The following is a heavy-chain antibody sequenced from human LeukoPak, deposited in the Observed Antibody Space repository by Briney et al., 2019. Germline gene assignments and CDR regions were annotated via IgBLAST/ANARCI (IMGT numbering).Heavy chain of an antibody. CDR3: ARAQAEDYYGADV. CDR1: GGTFSSYA. V-gene: IGHV1-69*01. CDR2: IIPIFGTA. J-gene: IGHJ6*02. D-gene: IGHD2-15*01. Sequence: SVNVSCTASGGTFSSYAISWVRQAPGQGLEWMGGIIPIFGTANYAQKFQGRVTITADESTSTAYMELSSLRSEDTAVYYCARAQAEDYYGADVWGQGTTVTVSS.